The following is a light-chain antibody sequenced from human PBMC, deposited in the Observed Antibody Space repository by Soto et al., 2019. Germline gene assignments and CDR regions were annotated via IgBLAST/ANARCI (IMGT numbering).Light chain of an antibody. J-gene: IGLJ1*01. Sequence: QSPLSKPPCASLSPGQSITISCTGTSSDVGGYNYVSWYQLHPGKAPKLILYEVTNRPSGVSDRFSGSKSGNTASLTISGLQAEDEADYYCSSYTSSTAYVFGTGTKVTVL. CDR1: SSDVGGYNY. V-gene: IGLV2-14*01. CDR2: EVT. CDR3: SSYTSSTAYV.